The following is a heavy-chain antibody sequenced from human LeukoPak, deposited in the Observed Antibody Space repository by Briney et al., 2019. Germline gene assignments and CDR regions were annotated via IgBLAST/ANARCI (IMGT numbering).Heavy chain of an antibody. Sequence: GGSLRLSCAASGFTFSSYAMSWVRQAPGKGLEWVSAISTSDGDTYYTDSVKGRFTISRDNSENTLFLQMNSPRAESTAVYYCAKHIIVGTTKSMDSWGQGTLVTVSS. V-gene: IGHV3-23*01. J-gene: IGHJ4*02. CDR1: GFTFSSYA. D-gene: IGHD1-26*01. CDR3: AKHIIVGTTKSMDS. CDR2: ISTSDGDT.